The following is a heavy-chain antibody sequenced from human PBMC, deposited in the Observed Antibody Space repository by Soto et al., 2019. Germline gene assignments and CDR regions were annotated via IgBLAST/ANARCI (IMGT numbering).Heavy chain of an antibody. J-gene: IGHJ4*02. CDR2: IYYSGST. V-gene: IGHV4-59*01. CDR1: GGSISSYY. Sequence: QVQLQESGPGLVKPSETLSLTCTVSGGSISSYYWSWIRQPPGKGLEWIGYIYYSGSTNYNPSLKSRVTISVDTSKNQFSLKLSSVTAADTAVYYCARLGWNDLSHWGQGTLVTVSS. CDR3: ARLGWNDLSH. D-gene: IGHD1-1*01.